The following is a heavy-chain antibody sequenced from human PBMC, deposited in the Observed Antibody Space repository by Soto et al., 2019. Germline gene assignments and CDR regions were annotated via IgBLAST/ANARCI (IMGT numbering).Heavy chain of an antibody. CDR1: GYTFTSYY. Sequence: GASVKVSCKASGYTFTSYYMHWVRQAPGQGLEWMGIINPSGGSTSYAQKFQGRVTMTRDTSTSTVYMELSSLRSEDTAVYYCARDIDRFGELSSPWFDPWGQGTLVTVSS. CDR3: ARDIDRFGELSSPWFDP. J-gene: IGHJ5*02. V-gene: IGHV1-46*01. CDR2: INPSGGST. D-gene: IGHD3-10*01.